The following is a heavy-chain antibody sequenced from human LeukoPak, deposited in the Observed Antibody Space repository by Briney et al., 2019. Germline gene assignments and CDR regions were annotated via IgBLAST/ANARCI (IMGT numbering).Heavy chain of an antibody. D-gene: IGHD3-9*01. CDR2: IYPGDSDT. V-gene: IGHV5-51*01. J-gene: IGHJ5*02. CDR3: ARRRRYSDWLPPGNWFDP. CDR1: GYNFTNYW. Sequence: GESLKIFCKGSGYNFTNYWIGWVRQMPGKGLEWMGIIYPGDSDTKYSPSSQGQVTISADKSINAAYLQWSSLKASDTAIYYCARRRRYSDWLPPGNWFDPWRQGTLVTVSS.